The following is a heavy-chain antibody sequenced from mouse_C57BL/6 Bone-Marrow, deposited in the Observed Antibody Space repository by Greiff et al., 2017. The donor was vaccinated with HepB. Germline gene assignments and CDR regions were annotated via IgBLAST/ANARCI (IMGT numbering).Heavy chain of an antibody. Sequence: EVKLVESGGGLVQSGRSLRLSCATSGFTFSDFYMEWVRQAPGKGLEWIAASRNKANDYTTEYSASVKGRFIVSRDTSQSILYLQMNALRAEDTAIYYCARDDHSNSLFAYWGQGTLVTVSA. D-gene: IGHD2-5*01. CDR1: GFTFSDFY. CDR2: SRNKANDYTT. V-gene: IGHV7-1*01. CDR3: ARDDHSNSLFAY. J-gene: IGHJ3*01.